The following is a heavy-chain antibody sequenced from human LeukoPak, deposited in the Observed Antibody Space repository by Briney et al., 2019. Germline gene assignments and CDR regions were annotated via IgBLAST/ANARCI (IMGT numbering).Heavy chain of an antibody. CDR2: ICATGSS. Sequence: SETLSLTCTVSGGSISNYCWSWIRQPAGNGLEWIGRICATGSSNYNPFLKSRVTRSVDTSKKQFSLKLSSVTAADTAVYYCARDREVGRDNAISWFDPWGQGILVTVSS. J-gene: IGHJ5*02. CDR3: ARDREVGRDNAISWFDP. D-gene: IGHD1-26*01. CDR1: GGSISNYC. V-gene: IGHV4-4*07.